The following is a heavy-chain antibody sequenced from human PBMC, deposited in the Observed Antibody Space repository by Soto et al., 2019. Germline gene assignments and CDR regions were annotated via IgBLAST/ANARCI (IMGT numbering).Heavy chain of an antibody. J-gene: IGHJ5*02. CDR3: ARQPTTGDTDLWFDP. CDR2: IFYSGST. V-gene: IGHV4-39*01. D-gene: IGHD2-21*01. CDR1: GGSISTSRSY. Sequence: PSETLSLTXGVSGGSISTSRSYWAWIRQPPGKGLEWLANIFYSGSTFYNPSLASRVSVSVDTSKNEFSLKLRSVTAADTAVYYCARQPTTGDTDLWFDPWGQGTLVTVSS.